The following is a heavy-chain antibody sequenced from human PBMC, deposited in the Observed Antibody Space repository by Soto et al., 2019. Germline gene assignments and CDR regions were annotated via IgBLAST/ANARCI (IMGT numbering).Heavy chain of an antibody. CDR2: ISYSGST. J-gene: IGHJ5*02. V-gene: IGHV4-59*01. CDR3: ARDWDSSGLFDP. D-gene: IGHD3-10*01. CDR1: GASITTYY. Sequence: SETLSLTCSVSGASITTYYWSWIRQPPGKGLEWIGSISYSGSTKYNPSLESRVMISLDTSKNQFSLRLTSVTAADTALYYCARDWDSSGLFDPWGEGALVTVSS.